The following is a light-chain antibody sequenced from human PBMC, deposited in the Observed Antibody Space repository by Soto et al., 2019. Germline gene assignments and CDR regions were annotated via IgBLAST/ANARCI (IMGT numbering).Light chain of an antibody. Sequence: DIQITQSHSTLSASVGDRVTITCRASQSISSWLAWYQQKPGKAPNLLIYKTSSLQSGVPSRFSGSGSGTEFTLTISTLQPDDFATYYCQQYNSYPWTFGQGTNVEIK. CDR3: QQYNSYPWT. CDR1: QSISSW. V-gene: IGKV1-5*03. CDR2: KTS. J-gene: IGKJ1*01.